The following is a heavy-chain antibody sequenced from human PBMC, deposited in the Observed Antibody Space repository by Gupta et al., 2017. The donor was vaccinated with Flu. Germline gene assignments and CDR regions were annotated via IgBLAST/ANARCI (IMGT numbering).Heavy chain of an antibody. Sequence: DVQLSQSRGGSVRPGGSLTLSCEVSGVDISTTAMTWVRQMSGRRLEWVSTIGSAGVASYCDSVKGRFILSRDTSKGTLSLQMTDLRADDTAVYYCVKPVAGSTFSVGRWGPGTRVTVSS. V-gene: IGHV3-23*02. CDR3: VKPVAGSTFSVGR. D-gene: IGHD3-10*01. J-gene: IGHJ4*02. CDR2: IGSAGVA. CDR1: GVDISTTA.